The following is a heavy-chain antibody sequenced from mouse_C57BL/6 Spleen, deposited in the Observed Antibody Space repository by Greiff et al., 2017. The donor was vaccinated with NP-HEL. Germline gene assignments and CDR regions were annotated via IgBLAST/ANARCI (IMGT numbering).Heavy chain of an antibody. Sequence: EVQLQQSGPELVKPGASVKISCKASGYSFTGYYMNWVKQSPEKSLEWIGEINPSTGGTTYNQKFKANATLTVDKSSSTAYMQLKSLTSEDSAVYYCAYYFDYWGQGTTLTVSS. CDR1: GYSFTGYY. V-gene: IGHV1-42*01. CDR2: INPSTGGT. CDR3: AYYFDY. J-gene: IGHJ2*01.